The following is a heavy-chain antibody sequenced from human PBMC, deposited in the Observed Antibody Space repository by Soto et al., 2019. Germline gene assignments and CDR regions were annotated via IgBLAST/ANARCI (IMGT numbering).Heavy chain of an antibody. CDR2: LYYSGRT. V-gene: IGHV4-39*01. Sequence: SETLSLTCTVSGGSISSSSYYWVWIRQPPGKGLEWIGSLYYSGRTYSNPSLKSRVTISVDTSKNQFSLKLSSVTAADTAVYYCARVPDRWGQGTLVTVS. D-gene: IGHD2-2*01. CDR1: GGSISSSSYY. CDR3: ARVPDR. J-gene: IGHJ5*02.